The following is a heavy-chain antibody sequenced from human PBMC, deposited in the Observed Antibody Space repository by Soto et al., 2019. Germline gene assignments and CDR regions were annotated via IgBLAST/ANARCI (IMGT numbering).Heavy chain of an antibody. J-gene: IGHJ6*02. CDR2: IIPMFGKA. CDR3: ARGYRDGYYYAMDV. Sequence: QVLLVQSGAEVKKPGSSVKVSCKASGGTFSCYAINWVRQAPGQGLEWMGGIIPMFGKANYAQNFQGRVTITADESTITAYMELSSLTSDDAAVYYCARGYRDGYYYAMDVWGQGTTVSVSS. V-gene: IGHV1-69*01. D-gene: IGHD2-2*02. CDR1: GGTFSCYA.